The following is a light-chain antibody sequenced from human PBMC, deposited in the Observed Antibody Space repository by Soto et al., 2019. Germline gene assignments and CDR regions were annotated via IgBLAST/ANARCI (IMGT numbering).Light chain of an antibody. CDR1: SSDVGGYNY. V-gene: IGLV2-11*01. Sequence: QSALTQPRSVSGSPGQSVTISCTGTSSDVGGYNYVSWYQQHPGKAPKFMIYDVSERPSGVPDRFSGSKSGNTASLTISGRQAEDEDDYYCCSYAGSYTLVFGGGTKLTVL. CDR3: CSYAGSYTLV. J-gene: IGLJ2*01. CDR2: DVS.